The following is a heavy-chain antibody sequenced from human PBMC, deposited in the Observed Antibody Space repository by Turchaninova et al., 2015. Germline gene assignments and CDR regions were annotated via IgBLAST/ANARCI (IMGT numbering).Heavy chain of an antibody. CDR3: AHRRPNSGGWDTGVFDY. Sequence: QITLKETGPTLVEPTQALALTCAFSGFSLASRGVGVGWIRHAPGKAPEWLAVIYWDDDKRYSPSLKSRLIIAKDTSKNLVVLTMTNMDPVDTATYYCAHRRPNSGGWDTGVFDYWGQGTLVTVSS. J-gene: IGHJ4*02. CDR2: IYWDDDK. CDR1: GFSLASRGVG. D-gene: IGHD2-15*01. V-gene: IGHV2-5*02.